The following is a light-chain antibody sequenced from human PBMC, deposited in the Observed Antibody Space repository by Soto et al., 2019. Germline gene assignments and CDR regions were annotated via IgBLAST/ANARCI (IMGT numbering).Light chain of an antibody. CDR2: GAS. V-gene: IGKV3-15*01. CDR3: QQYNNLET. Sequence: EIVMTQSPATLSVSPGERATLSCRASQSVSSNLAWYQQKPGQAPRLLIYGASTRATGIPARFSGSGSGTEFTLTISSLPSEDFAVYYCQQYNNLETFGQGTKVEIK. J-gene: IGKJ1*01. CDR1: QSVSSN.